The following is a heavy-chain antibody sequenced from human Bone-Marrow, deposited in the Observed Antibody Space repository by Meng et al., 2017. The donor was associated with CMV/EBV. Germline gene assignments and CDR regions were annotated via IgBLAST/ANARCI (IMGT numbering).Heavy chain of an antibody. J-gene: IGHJ6*02. V-gene: IGHV4-39*01. D-gene: IGHD3-3*01. Sequence: SETLSLTCTVSGDSIISSYYYWGWIRQPPGKGLEWIGNVFYSGSTYYNPSLRSRVTISVDTSKNQFSLKLTSVTAADTAVYYCARSITIFGVVRRGNYYGMDVWGQGTTVTVSS. CDR3: ARSITIFGVVRRGNYYGMDV. CDR2: VFYSGST. CDR1: GDSIISSYYY.